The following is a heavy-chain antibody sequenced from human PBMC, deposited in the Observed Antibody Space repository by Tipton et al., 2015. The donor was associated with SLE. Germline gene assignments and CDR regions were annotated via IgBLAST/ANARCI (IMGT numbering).Heavy chain of an antibody. CDR1: GLIFSNYA. CDR2: SSGTGIRT. Sequence: SLRLSCTASGLIFSNYAMIWVRQAPGKGLEWVSSSSGTGIRTHYADSVKGRFTVSRDNSKNTLFLEMGSLRNEDTAVYYCARVGQEQVMGRRCFDPWGQGTLVTVSS. D-gene: IGHD1-26*01. J-gene: IGHJ5*02. V-gene: IGHV3-23*01. CDR3: ARVGQEQVMGRRCFDP.